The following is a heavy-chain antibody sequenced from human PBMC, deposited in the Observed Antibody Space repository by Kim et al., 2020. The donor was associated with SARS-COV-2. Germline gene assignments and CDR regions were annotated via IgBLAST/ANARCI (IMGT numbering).Heavy chain of an antibody. Sequence: ASVKVSCKASGYTFTSYYMHWVRQAPGQGLEWMGIINPSGGSTSYAQKFQGRVTMTRDTSTSTVYMELSSLRSEDTAVYYCASPGLAYCGGDCPGDAFDIWGQGTMVTVSS. V-gene: IGHV1-46*01. CDR2: INPSGGST. D-gene: IGHD2-21*01. CDR1: GYTFTSYY. J-gene: IGHJ3*02. CDR3: ASPGLAYCGGDCPGDAFDI.